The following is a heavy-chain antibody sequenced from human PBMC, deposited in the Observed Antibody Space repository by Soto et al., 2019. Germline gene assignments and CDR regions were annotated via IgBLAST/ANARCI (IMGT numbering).Heavy chain of an antibody. CDR3: ARGVVEVRAVGYYYYAMDA. CDR2: IIPMFGTA. Sequence: SVKVSCKAAAGTFSSYSITWVRQAPGQGLEWMGGIIPMFGTANYAQKFQGRVTITADQSTRTAYMELTSLRSEDTAVYYCARGVVEVRAVGYYYYAMDACGQGTTVTASS. V-gene: IGHV1-69*13. CDR1: AGTFSSYS. J-gene: IGHJ6*02. D-gene: IGHD2-21*01.